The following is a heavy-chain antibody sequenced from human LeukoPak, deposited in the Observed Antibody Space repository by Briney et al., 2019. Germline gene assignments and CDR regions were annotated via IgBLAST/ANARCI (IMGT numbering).Heavy chain of an antibody. CDR2: IYYSGST. J-gene: IGHJ4*02. V-gene: IGHV4-59*12. Sequence: SETLSLTCTVSGGSISSYYWSWIRQPPGKGLEWIGYIYYSGSTNYNPSLKSRVTISVDTSKNQFSLKLSSVTAADTAVYYCARGDYDILTGYYPFDYWGQGTLVTVSS. CDR1: GGSISSYY. CDR3: ARGDYDILTGYYPFDY. D-gene: IGHD3-9*01.